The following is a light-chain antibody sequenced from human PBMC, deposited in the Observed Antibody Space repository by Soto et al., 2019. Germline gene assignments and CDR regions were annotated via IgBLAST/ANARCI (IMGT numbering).Light chain of an antibody. CDR1: SSNIGSNY. CDR3: AAWDDSLSGLYV. Sequence: QSVLTQPPSASGTPGQRVTISCSGSSSNIGSNYVYWYRQLPGTAPKLLIYRNNQRPSGVPDRLSGSKSGTSASLAISGLRSEDEADYYCAAWDDSLSGLYVFGTGTKLTVL. CDR2: RNN. V-gene: IGLV1-47*01. J-gene: IGLJ1*01.